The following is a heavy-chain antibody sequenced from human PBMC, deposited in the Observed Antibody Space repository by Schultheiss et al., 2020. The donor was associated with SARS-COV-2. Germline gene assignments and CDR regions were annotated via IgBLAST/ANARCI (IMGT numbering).Heavy chain of an antibody. V-gene: IGHV3-30*07. CDR3: TTDLMLGGLKD. D-gene: IGHD3-16*01. CDR1: GFTFSSYA. Sequence: GESLKISCAASGFTFSSYAMHWVRQAPGKGLEWVAVISYDGSNKYYADSVKGRFTISRDNSKNTLYLQMSSLKTEDTAVYYCTTDLMLGGLKDWGQGTLVTVSS. CDR2: ISYDGSNK. J-gene: IGHJ4*02.